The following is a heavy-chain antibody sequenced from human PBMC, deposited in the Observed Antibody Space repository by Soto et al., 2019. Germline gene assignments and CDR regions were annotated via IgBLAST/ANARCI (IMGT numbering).Heavy chain of an antibody. CDR2: ITDTGGDA. Sequence: PXESLRLSCVASGLTFGSRAMTWVRQAPGEGLQWVSTITDTGGDAKYADSVRGRFVISRDNSKKTLYLQMTSLTAEDSAMYYCARGSTDSYPGSRIFDFWGRGTLVTVSS. V-gene: IGHV3-23*01. CDR3: ARGSTDSYPGSRIFDF. CDR1: GLTFGSRA. D-gene: IGHD3-10*01. J-gene: IGHJ4*02.